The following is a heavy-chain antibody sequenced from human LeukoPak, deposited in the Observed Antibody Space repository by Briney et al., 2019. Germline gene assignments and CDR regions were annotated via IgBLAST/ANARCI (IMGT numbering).Heavy chain of an antibody. CDR3: ARGGLDSSGCAYYFDY. D-gene: IGHD3-22*01. CDR1: GGSISSYY. J-gene: IGHJ4*02. Sequence: PSETLSLTCTVSGGSISSYYWSWIRQPPGKGLEWIGYIYYSGSTNYNPSLKSRVTISVDTSKNQFSLKLSSVTAADTAVYYCARGGLDSSGCAYYFDYWGQGTLVTVSS. CDR2: IYYSGST. V-gene: IGHV4-59*01.